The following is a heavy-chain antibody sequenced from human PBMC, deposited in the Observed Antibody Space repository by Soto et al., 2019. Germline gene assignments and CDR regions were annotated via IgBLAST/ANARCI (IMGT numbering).Heavy chain of an antibody. D-gene: IGHD2-15*01. J-gene: IGHJ6*02. CDR1: GDSITSDY. CDR3: AREREVVASMDV. Sequence: PSETLSLTCTVSGDSITSDYWNWIRQPPGKGLEWIGYTYYSGGPKYNPSLESRVTISVDTSQNQFSLRLTSVTAADTAVYYRAREREVVASMDVWGQGTSVTVSS. V-gene: IGHV4-59*01. CDR2: TYYSGGP.